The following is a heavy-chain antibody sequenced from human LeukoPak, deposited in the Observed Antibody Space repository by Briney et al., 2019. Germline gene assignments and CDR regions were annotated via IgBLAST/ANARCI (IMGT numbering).Heavy chain of an antibody. CDR2: VSNSGYNT. V-gene: IGHV3-23*01. CDR3: ARHDGSSFIYYIDH. CDR1: GFSVTSCA. J-gene: IGHJ4*02. Sequence: GGSLRLSCAASGFSVTSCAMSWVRQAPRKGLGWVSTVSNSGYNTWYADSVKGRFTTSRDISQNTLHLQMSSLRAEDTALYYCARHDGSSFIYYIDHWGQGALVTVSS. D-gene: IGHD1-26*01.